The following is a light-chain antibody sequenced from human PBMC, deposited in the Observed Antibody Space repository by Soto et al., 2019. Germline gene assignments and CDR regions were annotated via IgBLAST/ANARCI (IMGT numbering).Light chain of an antibody. Sequence: QSALTQPASVSGSPGQSITISCAGTSSDVGGYDYVSWYQQHPGKVPKLMIYDVSNRPPGVSNRFSGSKSGNTASLTISGLQAEDEADYYCTSYTNSDTEVFGTGTKVTVL. CDR1: SSDVGGYDY. V-gene: IGLV2-14*01. CDR3: TSYTNSDTEV. J-gene: IGLJ1*01. CDR2: DVS.